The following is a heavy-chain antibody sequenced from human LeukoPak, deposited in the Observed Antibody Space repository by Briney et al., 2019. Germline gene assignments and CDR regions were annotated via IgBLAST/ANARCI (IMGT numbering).Heavy chain of an antibody. CDR3: ARDLAVPGSWYFDL. CDR1: GGSISSYY. Sequence: SETLSLTCIVSGGSISSYYWNWIRQPPGKGLEWSGYIYYSGSTRYNPSLMSRVTISVDTSKNQSSLKLSSVTAADTAVYYCARDLAVPGSWYFDLWGRGTLVTVSS. D-gene: IGHD6-19*01. J-gene: IGHJ2*01. CDR2: IYYSGST. V-gene: IGHV4-59*01.